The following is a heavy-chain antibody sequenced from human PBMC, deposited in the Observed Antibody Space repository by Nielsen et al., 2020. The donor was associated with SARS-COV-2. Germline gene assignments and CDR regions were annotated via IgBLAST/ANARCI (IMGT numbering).Heavy chain of an antibody. J-gene: IGHJ4*02. CDR3: ARLRYSSGWTHFDY. D-gene: IGHD6-19*01. CDR2: VSSSGGST. Sequence: GESLKISCAASGFTFNIYAMAWVRRAPGRGLQWVTGVSSSGGSTYYTDSVKGRFTISRDNSKNTLYLQMNSLRAEDTAVYYCARLRYSSGWTHFDYWGQGTLVTVSS. V-gene: IGHV3-23*01. CDR1: GFTFNIYA.